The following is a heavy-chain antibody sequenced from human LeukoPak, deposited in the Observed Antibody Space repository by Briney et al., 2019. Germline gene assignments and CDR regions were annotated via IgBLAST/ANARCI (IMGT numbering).Heavy chain of an antibody. J-gene: IGHJ6*04. CDR2: IYYSGST. CDR3: ARDRGYSYGVYYYGMDV. D-gene: IGHD5-18*01. CDR1: GGSISSYY. V-gene: IGHV4-59*01. Sequence: SETLSLTCTVSGGSISSYYWSWIRQPPGKGLEWIGYIYYSGSTNYNPSLKSRVTISVDTSKNQFSLKLSSVTAADTAVYYCARDRGYSYGVYYYGMDVWGSGTTVTVSS.